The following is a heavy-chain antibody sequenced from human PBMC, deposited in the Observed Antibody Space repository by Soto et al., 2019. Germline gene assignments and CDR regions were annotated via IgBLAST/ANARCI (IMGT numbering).Heavy chain of an antibody. CDR2: IYLGDSDT. D-gene: IGHD2-2*02. Sequence: ESPKISCQGPGYSFTSYWIGWVRQMPGKGLQWLGIIYLGDSDTRYSPSFQGQVTISADKSISTAYLQWSSLKASDTAMYYCARGDIVVVPAAIPGYYDYGMNVWGQVTTVTVAS. CDR1: GYSFTSYW. J-gene: IGHJ6*02. V-gene: IGHV5-51*01. CDR3: ARGDIVVVPAAIPGYYDYGMNV.